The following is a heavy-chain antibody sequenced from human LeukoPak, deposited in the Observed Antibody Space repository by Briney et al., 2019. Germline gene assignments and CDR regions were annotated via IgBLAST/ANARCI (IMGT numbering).Heavy chain of an antibody. CDR2: IYYSGST. D-gene: IGHD6-13*01. J-gene: IGHJ6*03. V-gene: IGHV4-59*08. CDR1: GGSISSYY. Sequence: PSETLSLTCTVSGGSISSYYWSWTRQPPGKGLEWIGYIYYSGSTNYNPSLKSRVTISVDTSKNQFSLKLSSVTAADTAVYYCARRIIAAAAPYMDVWGKGTTVTVSS. CDR3: ARRIIAAAAPYMDV.